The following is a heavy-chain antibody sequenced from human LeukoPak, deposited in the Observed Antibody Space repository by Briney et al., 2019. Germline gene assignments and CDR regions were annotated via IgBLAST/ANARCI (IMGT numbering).Heavy chain of an antibody. J-gene: IGHJ4*02. Sequence: GGSLRLSCAASGFIFNNYYMHWVRHPPGKALVWVSRINSDGSSTTYADSVKGRFTISRDNAKNTVYLQMNSLRAEDTSVYYCAKVCTWNYHDYWGQGTLVTVSS. V-gene: IGHV3-74*03. CDR1: GFIFNNYY. D-gene: IGHD2-8*01. CDR2: INSDGSST. CDR3: AKVCTWNYHDY.